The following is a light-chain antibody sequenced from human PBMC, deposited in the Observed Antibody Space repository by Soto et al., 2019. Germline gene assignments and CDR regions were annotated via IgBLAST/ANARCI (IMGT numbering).Light chain of an antibody. J-gene: IGKJ5*01. CDR2: AAS. Sequence: DIQLTQCPSFLSASVGDRVTITCRASQGLSNYLAWYQQKPGKVPKLMIYAASTLQSGVPSRFSGNGFGTEFTLTISSLQSEDFATYYCQQINTYPITCGQGTRLEIK. CDR1: QGLSNY. CDR3: QQINTYPIT. V-gene: IGKV1-9*01.